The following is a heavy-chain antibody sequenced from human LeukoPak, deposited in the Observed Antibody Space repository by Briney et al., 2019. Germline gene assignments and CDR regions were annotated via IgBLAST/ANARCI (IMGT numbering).Heavy chain of an antibody. CDR1: GGSISNYY. CDR3: ASSSGSFYWSFDY. Sequence: SETLSLTCTISGGSISNYYWTWIRQPPGKGLEWIGYIYYSGSTNHNPSLKSRVTISVDTSKNQFSLKLSSVTAADTAVYYCASSSGSFYWSFDYWGQGTLVTVSS. J-gene: IGHJ4*02. D-gene: IGHD1-26*01. CDR2: IYYSGST. V-gene: IGHV4-59*01.